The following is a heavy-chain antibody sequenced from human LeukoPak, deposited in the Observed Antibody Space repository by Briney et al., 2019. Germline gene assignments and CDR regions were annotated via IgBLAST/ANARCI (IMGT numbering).Heavy chain of an antibody. CDR3: AKRSCSGGSCNFDY. V-gene: IGHV3-23*01. J-gene: IGHJ4*02. CDR1: GFTFSSYA. D-gene: IGHD2-15*01. CDR2: ISDIGAAT. Sequence: GGSLRLSCAASGFTFSSYAMSWVRQAPGKGLEWVSAISDIGAATNYADSVKGRLTISRDNSKNTLYLQMNSLRAEDTAVYYCAKRSCSGGSCNFDYWGQGPLVTVSS.